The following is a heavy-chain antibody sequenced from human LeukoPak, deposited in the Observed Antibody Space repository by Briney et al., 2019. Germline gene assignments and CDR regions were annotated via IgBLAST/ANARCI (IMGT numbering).Heavy chain of an antibody. Sequence: PSETLSLTCTVSAASIGSYCWSWIRQPPGKGLEWIGYVCNSGSTKYNPSVNSRVTISVDKSKNQFSLRLTSVTAADTAVYYCARHYYCTSSSCYAFDVWAKGQWSPSLQ. J-gene: IGHJ3*01. D-gene: IGHD2-2*01. CDR1: AASIGSYC. CDR2: VCNSGST. CDR3: ARHYYCTSSSCYAFDV. V-gene: IGHV4-59*08.